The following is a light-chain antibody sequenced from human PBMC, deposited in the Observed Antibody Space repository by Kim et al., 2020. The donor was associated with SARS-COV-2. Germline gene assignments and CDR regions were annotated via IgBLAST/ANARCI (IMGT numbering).Light chain of an antibody. V-gene: IGLV1-44*01. CDR3: QSYDSSLSHAV. CDR1: SSNIGSNP. CDR2: SNN. J-gene: IGLJ7*01. Sequence: GQRVTISCSGSSSNIGSNPVNWYQQLPGTAPKLLIYSNNQRPSGVPDRFSGSKSGTSASLAITGLQAEDEADYSCQSYDSSLSHAVFGGGTQLTVL.